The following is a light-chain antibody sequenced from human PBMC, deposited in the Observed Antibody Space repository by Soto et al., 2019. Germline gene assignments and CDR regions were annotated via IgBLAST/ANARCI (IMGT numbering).Light chain of an antibody. Sequence: EIVMTQSPATLSVSPGERATLSCRASQSVSSNLAWYQQKPGQAPRLLIYGASTRATGIPARFSGSGSGTEFTPTISSLQSEDFAVYYCQQYNNGPPITFGQGTRLDIK. CDR2: GAS. CDR1: QSVSSN. V-gene: IGKV3-15*01. J-gene: IGKJ5*01. CDR3: QQYNNGPPIT.